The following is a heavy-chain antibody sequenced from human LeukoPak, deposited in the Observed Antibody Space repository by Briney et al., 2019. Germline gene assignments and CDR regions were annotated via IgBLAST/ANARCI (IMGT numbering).Heavy chain of an antibody. V-gene: IGHV3-48*03. Sequence: PGGSLRLSCAASGFTFDDYAMHWVRQAPGKGLEWVSYISSSGSTIYYADSVKGRFTISRDNAKNSLYLQMNSLRAEDTAVYYCAREYMAAAGPYFDYWGQGTLVTVSS. J-gene: IGHJ4*02. CDR1: GFTFDDYA. CDR2: ISSSGSTI. D-gene: IGHD6-13*01. CDR3: AREYMAAAGPYFDY.